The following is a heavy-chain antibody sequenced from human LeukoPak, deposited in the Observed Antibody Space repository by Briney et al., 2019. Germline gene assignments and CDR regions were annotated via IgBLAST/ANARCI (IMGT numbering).Heavy chain of an antibody. CDR3: ARVVLPWVWFDP. CDR2: IYYSGST. Sequence: SETLSLTCTVSGGSISSYYWSWIRQPPGKGLEWIGYIYYSGSTNYNPSLKSRVTISVDTSKNQFSLKLSSVTAADTAAYYCARVVLPWVWFDPWGQGTLVTVSS. D-gene: IGHD2-8*01. J-gene: IGHJ5*02. CDR1: GGSISSYY. V-gene: IGHV4-59*01.